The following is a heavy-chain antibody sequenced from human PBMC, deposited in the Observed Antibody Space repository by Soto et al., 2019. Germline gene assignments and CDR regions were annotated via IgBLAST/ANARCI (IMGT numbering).Heavy chain of an antibody. J-gene: IGHJ4*01. V-gene: IGHV3-7*01. CDR2: IKEDGSEK. CDR1: EFTFSGYW. D-gene: IGHD6-19*01. Sequence: PXGSLRXXCAASEFTFSGYWMSWVRQAPGKGLEWVANIKEDGSEKYYVDSVKGRFTISRDNAKKSLSLQMNSLRAEDTAVYFCASGGAVAGTFWGQGTLVTVSS. CDR3: ASGGAVAGTF.